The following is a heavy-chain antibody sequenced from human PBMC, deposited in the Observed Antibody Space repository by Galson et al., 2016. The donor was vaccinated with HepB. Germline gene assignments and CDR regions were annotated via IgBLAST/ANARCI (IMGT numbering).Heavy chain of an antibody. J-gene: IGHJ6*02. CDR2: LSYDGSNK. CDR1: GFTFSTYV. Sequence: SLRLSCAASGFTFSTYVMTWVRQAPGKGLEWVAVLSYDGSNKYYADSVKGRFTISRDKSKNTLYLQMNSLRAEDTAVYYCTGASSLIDYGDYQYYYYGMDVWGQGTTVTVSS. D-gene: IGHD4-17*01. CDR3: TGASSLIDYGDYQYYYYGMDV. V-gene: IGHV3-30*03.